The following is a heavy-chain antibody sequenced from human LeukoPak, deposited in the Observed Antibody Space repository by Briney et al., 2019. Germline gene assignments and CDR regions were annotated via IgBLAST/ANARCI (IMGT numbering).Heavy chain of an antibody. V-gene: IGHV4-30-4*01. Sequence: SETLSLTCTVSGGSISSGDYYWSWIRQPPGKGLEWIGYIYYSGSTYYNPSLKSRVTISVDTSKNQFSLKLSSVTAADTAVYCCARGEDGYCSGGSCYSFAFDIWGQGTMVTVSS. CDR2: IYYSGST. CDR3: ARGEDGYCSGGSCYSFAFDI. CDR1: GGSISSGDYY. D-gene: IGHD2-15*01. J-gene: IGHJ3*02.